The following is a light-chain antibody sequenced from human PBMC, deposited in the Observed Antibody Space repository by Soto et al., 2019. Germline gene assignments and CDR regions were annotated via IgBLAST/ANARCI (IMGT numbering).Light chain of an antibody. V-gene: IGKV1-5*01. CDR3: QQYNSYPWT. CDR2: DAS. Sequence: DIQMTQSPSTLSASVGDRVTITCRASQRISSWLAWYQQKPGKAPKLLIYDASSLESGVPSRFSGSGSGTEFTLTISNLQPDDFATYYCQQYNSYPWTFGQGTKVEIK. CDR1: QRISSW. J-gene: IGKJ1*01.